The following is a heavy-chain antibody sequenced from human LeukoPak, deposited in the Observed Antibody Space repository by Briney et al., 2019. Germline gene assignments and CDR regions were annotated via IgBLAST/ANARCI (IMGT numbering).Heavy chain of an antibody. CDR2: INHSGST. Sequence: PSETLSLTCAVYGGSFSGYYWSWIRQSPGKGLEWIGEINHSGSTKYNPSLKNRVTISVDTSKNQFSLKLSSVTAADTAVYYCARSGTYYDSSGIWGQGTMVTVSS. D-gene: IGHD3-22*01. V-gene: IGHV4-34*01. J-gene: IGHJ3*02. CDR3: ARSGTYYDSSGI. CDR1: GGSFSGYY.